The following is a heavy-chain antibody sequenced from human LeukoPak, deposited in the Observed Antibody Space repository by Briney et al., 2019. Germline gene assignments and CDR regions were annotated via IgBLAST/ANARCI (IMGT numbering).Heavy chain of an antibody. CDR3: ARVEGILTGPPTD. D-gene: IGHD3-9*01. CDR1: GGSFSGYY. J-gene: IGHJ4*02. CDR2: INHSGST. Sequence: SETLSLTCAVYGGSFSGYYWSWIRQPPGKGLEWIGEINHSGSTNYNPSLKSRVTISVDTSKNQFSLKLSSVTAADTAVYYCARVEGILTGPPTDWGQGTLVTVSS. V-gene: IGHV4-34*01.